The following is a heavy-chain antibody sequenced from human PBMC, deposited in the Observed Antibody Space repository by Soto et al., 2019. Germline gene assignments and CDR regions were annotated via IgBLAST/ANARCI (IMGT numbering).Heavy chain of an antibody. V-gene: IGHV3-15*01. CDR2: IKSKTDGGTT. Sequence: GGSLRLSCAASGFTFSNAWMSWVRQAPGKGLEWVGRIKSKTDGGTTDYAAPVKGRFTISRDDSKNTLYLQMNSLKTEDTAVYYCTTDPGRADTAMPNDYWGQGTLVTVSS. CDR3: TTDPGRADTAMPNDY. J-gene: IGHJ4*02. CDR1: GFTFSNAW. D-gene: IGHD5-18*01.